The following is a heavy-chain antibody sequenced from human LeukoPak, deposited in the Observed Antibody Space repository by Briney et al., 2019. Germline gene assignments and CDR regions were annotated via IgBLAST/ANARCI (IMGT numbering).Heavy chain of an antibody. CDR3: ARAYGARYYYYGMDV. V-gene: IGHV3-21*01. Sequence: PGGSLRLSCAASGFTFSSYSMNWVRQAPGKGLEWVSSISSSSSYIYYADSVKGRFTISRDNAKNSLYLQMNSLRAEDTAVYYSARAYGARYYYYGMDVWGQGTTVTVSS. J-gene: IGHJ6*02. CDR2: ISSSSSYI. D-gene: IGHD4/OR15-4a*01. CDR1: GFTFSSYS.